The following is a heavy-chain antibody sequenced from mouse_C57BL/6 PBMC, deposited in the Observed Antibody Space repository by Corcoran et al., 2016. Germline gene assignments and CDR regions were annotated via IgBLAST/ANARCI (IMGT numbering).Heavy chain of an antibody. CDR1: GFSLNTSGMG. D-gene: IGHD2-5*01. CDR3: ARPYDSNYDWYFDV. V-gene: IGHV8-12*01. CDR2: IYWDDDT. J-gene: IGHJ1*03. Sequence: QVTLKESGPGILQSSQTLSLTCSFSGFSLNTSGMGVSWIRQPSGKGLEWLAHIYWDDDTRYNTSLKRRLTISTDTSRNQVFLKITSVDTAGTATDYCARPYDSNYDWYFDVGGTGTTVTVSS.